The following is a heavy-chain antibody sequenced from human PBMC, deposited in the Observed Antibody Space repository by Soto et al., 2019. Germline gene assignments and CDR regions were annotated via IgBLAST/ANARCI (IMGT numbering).Heavy chain of an antibody. D-gene: IGHD2-15*01. CDR2: ISYDGSNK. CDR1: GFTFSSYT. J-gene: IGHJ6*02. V-gene: IGHV3-30-3*01. Sequence: GGSLRLSCSAPGFTFSSYTMNWVRQAPGKGLEWVAVISYDGSNKYYADSVKGRFTISRDNSKNTLYLQMNSLRAEDTAVYYCARDGRVGFYYYYGMEVWGQGTTVTVSS. CDR3: ARDGRVGFYYYYGMEV.